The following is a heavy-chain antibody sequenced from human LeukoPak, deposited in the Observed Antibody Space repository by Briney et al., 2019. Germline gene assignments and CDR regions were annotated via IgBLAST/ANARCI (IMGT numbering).Heavy chain of an antibody. J-gene: IGHJ5*02. CDR2: IIPIFGTA. Sequence: ASVKVSCKASGGTFSSYAISWVRQAPGQGLEWMGGIIPIFGTANYAQKFQGRVTITTDESTSTAYMELSSLRSEDTAVYYCARSMGYGSGSSRWFDPWGQGTLVTVSS. V-gene: IGHV1-69*05. CDR1: GGTFSSYA. CDR3: ARSMGYGSGSSRWFDP. D-gene: IGHD3-10*01.